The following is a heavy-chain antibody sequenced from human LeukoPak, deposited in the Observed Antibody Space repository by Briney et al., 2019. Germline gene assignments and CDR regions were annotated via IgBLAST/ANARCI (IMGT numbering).Heavy chain of an antibody. CDR2: ISSSGFT. CDR1: GFIFSSYS. CDR3: ARTGGYGTSNNWFDP. Sequence: GGSLRLSCAASGFIFSSYSMNWVRQAPGKGPQWVSSISSSGFTYYADSMKGRFTISRDDAKNSLYLQMNSLRVEDTAVYHCARTGGYGTSNNWFDPWGQGTLVTVSS. V-gene: IGHV3-21*01. D-gene: IGHD5-12*01. J-gene: IGHJ5*02.